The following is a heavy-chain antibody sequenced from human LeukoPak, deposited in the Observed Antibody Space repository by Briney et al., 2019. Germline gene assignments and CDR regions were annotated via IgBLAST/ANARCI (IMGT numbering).Heavy chain of an antibody. Sequence: PGGSLRLSCAASGFTFSRYWMHWVRQAPGKGLVWVSCIKSDGSSTSIADSAKGRFTISRDNAENTVYLQMNSLRAEDTAVYYCVRDNRSYNFDYWGQGTLVTVSS. J-gene: IGHJ4*02. CDR2: IKSDGSST. CDR1: GFTFSRYW. CDR3: VRDNRSYNFDY. V-gene: IGHV3-74*01. D-gene: IGHD1-26*01.